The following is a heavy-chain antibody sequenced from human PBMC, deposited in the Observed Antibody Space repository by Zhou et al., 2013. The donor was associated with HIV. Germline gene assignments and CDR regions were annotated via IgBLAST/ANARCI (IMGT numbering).Heavy chain of an antibody. CDR3: ARGLSGYYNWFDP. Sequence: QVQLVQSGAEVKKPGSSVKVSCKASGGTFSSYAISWVRQAPGQGLEWMGRIIPILGIANYAQKFQGRVTITADKSTSTAYMELSSLRSEDTAVYYCARGLSGYYNWFDPWGQGTLVTVSS. V-gene: IGHV1-69*04. CDR1: GGTFSSYA. CDR2: IIPILGIA. J-gene: IGHJ5*02. D-gene: IGHD3-22*01.